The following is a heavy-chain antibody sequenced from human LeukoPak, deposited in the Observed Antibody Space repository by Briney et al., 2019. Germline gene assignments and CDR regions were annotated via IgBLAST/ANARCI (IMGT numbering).Heavy chain of an antibody. Sequence: GGSLRLSCAASGFTFSTNGMSWVRQAPGKGLEWVSGISGSGGSTSYADSVKGRFTISRDNSKNTLYLQMNSLRAEDTAVYYCAKTRRDIVVIPDAPFDYWGQGTPVTVSS. D-gene: IGHD2-2*01. CDR2: ISGSGGST. J-gene: IGHJ4*02. V-gene: IGHV3-23*01. CDR3: AKTRRDIVVIPDAPFDY. CDR1: GFTFSTNG.